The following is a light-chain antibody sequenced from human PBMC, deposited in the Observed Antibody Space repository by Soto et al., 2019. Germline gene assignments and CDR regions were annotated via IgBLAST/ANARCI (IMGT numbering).Light chain of an antibody. CDR3: QQYDNLLT. J-gene: IGKJ4*01. V-gene: IGKV1-5*01. Sequence: DIQMTQSPSTLSASVEDRVTITCRASQTNSSWLAWYQQKPGKAPKLLIYDASTLESGVPSRFSGSGSGTQFTLTISSLQPEDIATYYCQQYDNLLTFGGGTKVDIK. CDR1: QTNSSW. CDR2: DAS.